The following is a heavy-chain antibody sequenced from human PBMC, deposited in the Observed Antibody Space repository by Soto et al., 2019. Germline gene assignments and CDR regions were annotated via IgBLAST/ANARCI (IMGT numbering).Heavy chain of an antibody. CDR1: GYTFTKYG. J-gene: IGHJ6*02. Sequence: QEPLVQSGGEVKKPGASVRVSCKASGYTFTKYGITWVRQAPGQGLEWMGWIGVYNGKTNHARKLQGRVIMTADTSASRAYMELRSLRSDDTAVYYCSRARYCTSPSCYNHYDYGMDIWGQGTTVSVSS. CDR2: IGVYNGKT. V-gene: IGHV1-18*04. D-gene: IGHD2-2*02. CDR3: SRARYCTSPSCYNHYDYGMDI.